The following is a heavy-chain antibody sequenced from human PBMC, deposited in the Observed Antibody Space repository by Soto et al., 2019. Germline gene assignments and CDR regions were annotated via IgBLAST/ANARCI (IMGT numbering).Heavy chain of an antibody. CDR1: GGSISSGGNY. V-gene: IGHV4-31*03. CDR3: ARGSSIAGLYYGMDV. CDR2: NYYSGIT. D-gene: IGHD6-6*01. Sequence: QVQLQESGPGLVKPSQTLCLTCTVSGGSISSGGNYWTWIRQHPGKGQEWIGYNYYSGITYYNPSLKSRVTISLDTSKNQFSLKLSSVTAADTAVYYCARGSSIAGLYYGMDVWGQGTTVTVSS. J-gene: IGHJ6*02.